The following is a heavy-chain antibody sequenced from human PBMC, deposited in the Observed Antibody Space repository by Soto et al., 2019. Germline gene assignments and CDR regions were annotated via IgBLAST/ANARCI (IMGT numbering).Heavy chain of an antibody. V-gene: IGHV5-51*01. J-gene: IGHJ4*02. CDR3: ARLSYYYDTSGYSPLVY. Sequence: GESLKISCKGSGYSFTNYWIAWVRQMPGKGLEWMGITYPGDSDTRYSPSFQGQVTISADKSISAAYLQWSSLKASDTAMYYCARLSYYYDTSGYSPLVYWGQGTLVTVSS. CDR2: TYPGDSDT. D-gene: IGHD3-22*01. CDR1: GYSFTNYW.